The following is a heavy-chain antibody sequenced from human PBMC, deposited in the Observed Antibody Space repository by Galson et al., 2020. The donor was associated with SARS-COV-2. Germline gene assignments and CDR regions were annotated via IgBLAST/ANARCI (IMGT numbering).Heavy chain of an antibody. CDR1: GASIRSANYY. J-gene: IGHJ1*01. V-gene: IGHV4-39*07. Sequence: SETLSLTYTVSGASIRSANYYWAWIRQSPGKGLEWIGSVYYSGSAYYNPSLKSRVAISLDTSNNQFSLRLNSVTAADTAIYYCARGGLPVSSRGEYFQHWGQGTLVTVSS. CDR3: ARGGLPVSSRGEYFQH. CDR2: VYYSGSA. D-gene: IGHD2-2*01.